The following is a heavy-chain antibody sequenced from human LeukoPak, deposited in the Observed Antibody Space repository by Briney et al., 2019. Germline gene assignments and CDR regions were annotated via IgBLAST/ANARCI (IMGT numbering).Heavy chain of an antibody. CDR2: ISWDGGST. V-gene: IGHV3-43*01. D-gene: IGHD4-17*01. CDR1: GFSFDDYT. CDR3: AKGIGDYGDY. J-gene: IGHJ4*02. Sequence: GGSLRLSCAASGFSFDDYTMHLVRQAPGKGLEWVSLISWDGGSTHYADSVKGRFTISRDNSKNTLYLQMNSLRTEDTAFYYCAKGIGDYGDYWGQGTLVTVSS.